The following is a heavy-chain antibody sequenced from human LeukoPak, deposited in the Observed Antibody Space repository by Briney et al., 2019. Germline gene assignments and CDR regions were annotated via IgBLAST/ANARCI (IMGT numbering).Heavy chain of an antibody. CDR2: ISAYNGNT. J-gene: IGHJ5*02. CDR1: GYTFTTYG. CDR3: ARDMIAVRPNWFDP. D-gene: IGHD6-6*01. V-gene: IGHV1-18*01. Sequence: ASVKVSCKASGYTFTTYGISWVRQAPGQGLEWMGWISAYNGNTNYAQKLQGRVIMTTDASTSTAYMELRSLRSDDTAVYYCARDMIAVRPNWFDPWGQGTLVTVSS.